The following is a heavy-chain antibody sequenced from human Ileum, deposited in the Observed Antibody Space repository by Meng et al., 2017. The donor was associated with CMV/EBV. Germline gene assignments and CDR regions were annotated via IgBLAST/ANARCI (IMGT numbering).Heavy chain of an antibody. V-gene: IGHV4-34*01. J-gene: IGHJ4*02. D-gene: IGHD1-26*01. Sequence: SQTLSLTCAVYGGSFSNYYWRWIRQPPGRGLEWIGEISHSGSTNYNPSLKSRVTISVDTSKNQFSLRLNSVTAADMAVYYCARDSGYSGSDLDYWGQGTLVTVSS. CDR3: ARDSGYSGSDLDY. CDR1: GGSFSNYY. CDR2: ISHSGST.